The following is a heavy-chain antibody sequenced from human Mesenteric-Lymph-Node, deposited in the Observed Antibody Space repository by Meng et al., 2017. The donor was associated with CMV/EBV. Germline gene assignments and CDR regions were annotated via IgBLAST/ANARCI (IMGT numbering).Heavy chain of an antibody. CDR3: ARDFGYYFDY. J-gene: IGHJ4*02. CDR1: GFTFSSYG. Sequence: GESLKISCAASGFTFSSYGMHWVRQAPGKGLEWVAVIWYDGSNKYYADSVKGRFTISRDNSKNTLYLQMNSLRAEDTAVYYCARDFGYYFDYWGQGTLVTVSS. V-gene: IGHV3-33*01. D-gene: IGHD3-10*01. CDR2: IWYDGSNK.